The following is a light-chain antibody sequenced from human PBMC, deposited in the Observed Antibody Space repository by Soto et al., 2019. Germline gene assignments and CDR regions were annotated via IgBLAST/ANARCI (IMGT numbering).Light chain of an antibody. CDR2: KVS. CDR3: CSYAGSNWGYV. CDR1: SSDIGGYHL. V-gene: IGLV2-23*02. J-gene: IGLJ1*01. Sequence: ALTQPASVSGSPGQSITISCTGTSSDIGGYHLVSWYQHQSGKAPKLIIYKVSQWPSGVSDRFSASKSGNTAPLTISGLQAEDEADYYCCSYAGSNWGYVFGTGTKVTVL.